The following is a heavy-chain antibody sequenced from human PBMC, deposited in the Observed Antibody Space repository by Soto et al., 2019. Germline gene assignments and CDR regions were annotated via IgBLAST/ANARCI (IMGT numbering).Heavy chain of an antibody. CDR2: VSFDGTNK. CDR1: GFTFSSHG. D-gene: IGHD3-22*01. V-gene: IGHV3-30*03. CDR3: ASSDSSGFETFHT. J-gene: IGHJ1*01. Sequence: QVQLVESGGGVVQPGMTLRLSCTASGFTFSSHGMHWVRQAPGKGLEWVAVVSFDGTNKNYADSVRGRFTISRDNSKNTLYLQMSGMRAEDTAVYYSASSDSSGFETFHTWAQDTLATFSS.